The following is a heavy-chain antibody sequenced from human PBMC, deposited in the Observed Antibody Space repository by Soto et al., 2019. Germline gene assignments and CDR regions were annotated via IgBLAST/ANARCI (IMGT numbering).Heavy chain of an antibody. Sequence: QVQLVQSGAEVKKPGASVKVSCKASGYTFTSYDINWVRQATGQGLEWMGWMNPNSGNTGYAQKFQGRVTMTRNTHTTXAYMELSSLRSEDTAVYYCARGWVIAVAADWYFDLWGRGTLVTVSS. CDR3: ARGWVIAVAADWYFDL. D-gene: IGHD6-19*01. CDR2: MNPNSGNT. CDR1: GYTFTSYD. J-gene: IGHJ2*01. V-gene: IGHV1-8*01.